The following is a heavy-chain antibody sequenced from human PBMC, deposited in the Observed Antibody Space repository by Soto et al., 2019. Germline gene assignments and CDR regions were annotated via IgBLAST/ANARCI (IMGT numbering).Heavy chain of an antibody. CDR2: IDPSDSYV. Sequence: GESLKISFQASGYSFTAYWITWVRQMPGKGLEWMATIDPSDSYVDYSPSFRGHVTFSVDRSITTVYLQWNSLKASDSAMYFCTRRASSSFYHFDFWGQGALVTVSS. CDR3: TRRASSSFYHFDF. J-gene: IGHJ4*02. V-gene: IGHV5-10-1*01. D-gene: IGHD2-2*01. CDR1: GYSFTAYW.